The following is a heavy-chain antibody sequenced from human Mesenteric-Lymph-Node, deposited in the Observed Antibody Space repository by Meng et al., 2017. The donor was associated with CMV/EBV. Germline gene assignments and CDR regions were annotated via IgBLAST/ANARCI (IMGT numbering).Heavy chain of an antibody. V-gene: IGHV3-21*01. CDR1: GFTFSSYS. CDR2: ISSSSSYI. D-gene: IGHD2-2*01. CDR3: AKDQFIVVVPAAIDYYYYGMDV. Sequence: GESLKISCAASGFTFSSYSMNWVRQAPGKGLEWVSSISSSSSYIYYADSVKGRFTISRDNAKNSLYLQMNSLRAEDTAVYYCAKDQFIVVVPAAIDYYYYGMDVWGQGTTVTVSS. J-gene: IGHJ6*02.